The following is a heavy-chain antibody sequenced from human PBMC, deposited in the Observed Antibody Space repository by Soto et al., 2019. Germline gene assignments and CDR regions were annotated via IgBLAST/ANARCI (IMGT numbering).Heavy chain of an antibody. CDR1: GGTFSSYA. J-gene: IGHJ5*02. CDR2: VIPIFGTA. Sequence: QVQLVQSGAEVKKPGSSVKVSCKASGGTFSSYAISWVRQAPGQGLEWMGGVIPIFGTANFAQKFQGRVTSTADESTSTAYMELSSLRSEDTAVYYCARDSSCWSPNWFDPWGQGNLVTVSS. CDR3: ARDSSCWSPNWFDP. D-gene: IGHD6-13*01. V-gene: IGHV1-69*01.